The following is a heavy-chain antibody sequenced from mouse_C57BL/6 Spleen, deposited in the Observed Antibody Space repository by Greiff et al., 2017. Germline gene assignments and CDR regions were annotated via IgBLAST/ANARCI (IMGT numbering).Heavy chain of an antibody. CDR2: ISDGVSYT. D-gene: IGHD1-1*01. CDR1: GFTFSSYA. V-gene: IGHV5-4*01. Sequence: EVQLVEPGGGLVKPGGSLKLSCAASGFTFSSYAMSWVRQTPEQSLEWVENISDGVSYTNYPDNVKGRFTISRDNAKNNPYLQMSHLKSEDTAMYYCAIAYYYGSFDYWGQGTTLTVSS. CDR3: AIAYYYGSFDY. J-gene: IGHJ2*01.